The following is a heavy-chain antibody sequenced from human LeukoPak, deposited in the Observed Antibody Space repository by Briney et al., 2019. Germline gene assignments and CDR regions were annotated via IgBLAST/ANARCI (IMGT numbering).Heavy chain of an antibody. D-gene: IGHD1-14*01. CDR2: INSDGSST. CDR3: AKSPGSVTGPFDY. Sequence: PGGSLRLSCAASGFTCSSYWMHWVRQAPGKGLVWVSRINSDGSSTSYADSVKGRFTISRDNSKNTLYLQMNSLRAEDTAVYYCAKSPGSVTGPFDYWGQGTLVTVSS. V-gene: IGHV3-74*01. J-gene: IGHJ4*02. CDR1: GFTCSSYW.